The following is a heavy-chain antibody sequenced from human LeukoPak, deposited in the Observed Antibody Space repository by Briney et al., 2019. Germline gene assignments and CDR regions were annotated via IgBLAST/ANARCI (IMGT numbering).Heavy chain of an antibody. D-gene: IGHD1-26*01. CDR1: GGTFSSYT. CDR3: ARDVGATPQAGY. CDR2: IIPILCIA. V-gene: IGHV1-69*04. Sequence: SSVKVSCKASGGTFSSYTISWVRQAPGQGLEWMGRIIPILCIANYAQKFQGRVTITADKSTSTAYMELSSLRSEDTAVYYCARDVGATPQAGYWGQGTLVTVSS. J-gene: IGHJ4*02.